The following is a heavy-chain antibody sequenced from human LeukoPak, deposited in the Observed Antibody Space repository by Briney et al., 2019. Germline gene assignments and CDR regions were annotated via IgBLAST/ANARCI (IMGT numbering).Heavy chain of an antibody. Sequence: PGGSLRLSCATSGFTFSWHGFHWVRQAPGKGLEWVGIIYVDGSQKFYADSVKGRFTISRDNSKNTLYLQMNSLRAEDTAVYYCARDQHYDFYMDVWGKGTTVIVSS. D-gene: IGHD3-10*01. CDR1: GFTFSWHG. CDR3: ARDQHYDFYMDV. V-gene: IGHV3-33*01. J-gene: IGHJ6*03. CDR2: IYVDGSQK.